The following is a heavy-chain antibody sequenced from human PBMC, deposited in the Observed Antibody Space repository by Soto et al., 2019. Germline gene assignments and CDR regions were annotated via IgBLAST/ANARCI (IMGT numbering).Heavy chain of an antibody. J-gene: IGHJ4*02. D-gene: IGHD3-22*01. CDR3: ARDRGYYDRTGTRGYLDY. CDR2: ISSSSSSI. Sequence: EVQLVEFGGGLVKPGGSLRLSCAASGFTFSSYNMNWVRQAPGKGLEWVSSISSSSSSIYYADSVRGRFTISRDNAKKSLYLQMNSLRAEDTAVYYCARDRGYYDRTGTRGYLDYWGQGSLVTVSS. V-gene: IGHV3-21*01. CDR1: GFTFSSYN.